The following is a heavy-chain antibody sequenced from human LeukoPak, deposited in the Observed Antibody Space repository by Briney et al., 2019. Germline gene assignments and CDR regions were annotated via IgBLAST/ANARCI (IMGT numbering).Heavy chain of an antibody. CDR3: ARTSGITGCFDY. CDR2: INPSGGST. V-gene: IGHV1-46*01. Sequence: ASVKVSCKASGYTFTSYYMHWVRQAPGQGLEWMGIINPSGGSTSHAQKFQGRVTMTRDTSTSTVYVELSSLRSEDTAVYYCARTSGITGCFDYWGQGTLVTVSS. J-gene: IGHJ4*02. D-gene: IGHD1-20*01. CDR1: GYTFTSYY.